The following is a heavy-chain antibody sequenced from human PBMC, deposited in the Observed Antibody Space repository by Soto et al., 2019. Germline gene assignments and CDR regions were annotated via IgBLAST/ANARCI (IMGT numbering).Heavy chain of an antibody. V-gene: IGHV1-18*01. CDR2: ISAYNGNT. CDR3: ARDLPSIVGANGYYGMDV. J-gene: IGHJ6*02. Sequence: GASVKVSCKASGYTFTSYGISWVRQAPGQGLEWMGWISAYNGNTNYAQKFQGRVTITADESTSTAYMELSSLRSEDTAVYYCARDLPSIVGANGYYGMDVWGQGTTVTVSS. D-gene: IGHD1-26*01. CDR1: GYTFTSYG.